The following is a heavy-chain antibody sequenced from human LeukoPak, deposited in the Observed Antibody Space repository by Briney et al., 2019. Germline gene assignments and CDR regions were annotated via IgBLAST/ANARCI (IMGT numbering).Heavy chain of an antibody. D-gene: IGHD3-10*01. CDR2: ISWNSGSI. J-gene: IGHJ5*02. CDR3: AKGTMVRGVIITPVRGPFDP. V-gene: IGHV3-9*01. Sequence: PGRSLRLSCAASGFTFDDYAMHWVRQAPGKGLEWVSGISWNSGSIGYADSVKGRFTISRDNAKNSLYLQMNSLRAEDTALYYCAKGTMVRGVIITPVRGPFDPWGQGTLATVSS. CDR1: GFTFDDYA.